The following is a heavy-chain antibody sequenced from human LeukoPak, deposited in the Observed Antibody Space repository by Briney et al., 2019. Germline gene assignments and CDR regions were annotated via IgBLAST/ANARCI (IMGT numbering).Heavy chain of an antibody. J-gene: IGHJ4*01. Sequence: GGSLSLSCTVSGFTLSSYYMSWVGQAPGKGLEGVSIIDSGGSTYYADSVKGRFTISRDNSKNTVFLQMNSLRAEDTAVYYCARDPYSKIFGGWGHGTLVSVSS. V-gene: IGHV3-66*02. CDR2: IDSGGST. CDR3: ARDPYSKIFGG. CDR1: GFTLSSYY. D-gene: IGHD3-3*01.